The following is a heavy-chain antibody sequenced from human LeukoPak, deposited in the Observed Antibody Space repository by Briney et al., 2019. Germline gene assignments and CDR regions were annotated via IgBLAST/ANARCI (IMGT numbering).Heavy chain of an antibody. Sequence: KSSETLSLTCTVSGASFSSYYWSWIRKPPGKGLEWIGYIYYSGSTRYNPSLKSRVTISVDTSKNQFSLKLSSATAADTAVYYCARVGILRFPSNWFDPWGQGTLVTVSS. CDR2: IYYSGST. CDR3: ARVGILRFPSNWFDP. J-gene: IGHJ5*02. CDR1: GASFSSYY. V-gene: IGHV4-59*01. D-gene: IGHD3-3*01.